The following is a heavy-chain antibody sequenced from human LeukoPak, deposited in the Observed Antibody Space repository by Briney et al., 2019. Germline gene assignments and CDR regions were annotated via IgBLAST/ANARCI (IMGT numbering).Heavy chain of an antibody. CDR3: ARDKQLEWAHYYYYYMDV. Sequence: ASVKVSCKASGYTFTGYYMHWVRQAPGQGPEWMGWINPNSGGTNYAQKFQGRVTMTRDTSISTAYMELNRLRSDDTAVYYCARDKQLEWAHYYYYYMDVWGKGTTVTVSS. D-gene: IGHD1-1*01. CDR1: GYTFTGYY. J-gene: IGHJ6*03. CDR2: INPNSGGT. V-gene: IGHV1-2*02.